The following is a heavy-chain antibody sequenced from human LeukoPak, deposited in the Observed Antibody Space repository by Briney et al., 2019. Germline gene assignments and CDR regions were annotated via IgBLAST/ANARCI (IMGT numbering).Heavy chain of an antibody. V-gene: IGHV5-51*01. CDR1: GYSFTSYW. CDR2: IYPGDSDT. CDR3: ARQPYCTSTSCYEYWFDP. J-gene: IGHJ5*02. Sequence: GESLKISCKGAGYSFTSYWSGWGRQMPGKGLEWMGIIYPGDSDTRYSPSFQGQVTISADKSISTAYLQWSSLKASDTDMYYCARQPYCTSTSCYEYWFDPWVQGTLVTVSS. D-gene: IGHD2-2*01.